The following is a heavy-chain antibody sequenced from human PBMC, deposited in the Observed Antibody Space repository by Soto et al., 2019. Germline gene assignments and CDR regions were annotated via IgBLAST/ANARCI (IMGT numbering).Heavy chain of an antibody. CDR1: GGTFSSYT. CDR2: IIPILGIA. CDR3: ARDLGSERIPGIDY. V-gene: IGHV1-69*08. D-gene: IGHD1-26*01. J-gene: IGHJ4*02. Sequence: QVQLVQSGAEVKKPGSSVKVSCKASGGTFSSYTISWVRQAPGQGLEWMGRIIPILGIATYAQKFQGRVTITADKSTSTVYMELSSLRSEDTAVYYCARDLGSERIPGIDYWGQGTLVTVSS.